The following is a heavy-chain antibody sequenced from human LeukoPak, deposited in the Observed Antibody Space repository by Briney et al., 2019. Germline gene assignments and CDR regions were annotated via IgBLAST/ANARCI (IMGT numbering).Heavy chain of an antibody. CDR2: ISSSSSYI. Sequence: GGSLRLPCAASGFTFSSYSMNWVRRAPGKGLEWVSSISSSSSYIYYADSVKGRFTISRDNAKNSLYLQMNSLRAEDTAVYYCARATIFGWFDPWGQGTLVTVSS. J-gene: IGHJ5*02. D-gene: IGHD3-9*01. V-gene: IGHV3-21*01. CDR3: ARATIFGWFDP. CDR1: GFTFSSYS.